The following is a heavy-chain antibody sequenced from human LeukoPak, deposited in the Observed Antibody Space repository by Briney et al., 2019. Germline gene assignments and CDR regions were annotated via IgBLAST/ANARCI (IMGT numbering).Heavy chain of an antibody. CDR3: ARSPKTYYDSSGYVYDP. CDR1: GGSFSGYY. Sequence: EPSETLSLTCAVYGGSFSGYYWSWIRQPPGKGLEWIGEINHSGSTNYNPSLKSRVTISVDTSKNQFSLKLSSVTAADTAVYYCARSPKTYYDSSGYVYDPWGQGTLVTVSS. V-gene: IGHV4-34*01. CDR2: INHSGST. D-gene: IGHD3-22*01. J-gene: IGHJ5*02.